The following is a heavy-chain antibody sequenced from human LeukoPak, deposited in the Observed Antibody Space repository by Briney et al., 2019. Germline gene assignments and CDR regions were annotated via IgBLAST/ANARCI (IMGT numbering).Heavy chain of an antibody. V-gene: IGHV3-48*02. CDR1: GFTFSSYS. Sequence: GGSLRLSCAAPGFTFSSYSMNWVRQAPGKGLEWVSYISSSSSTIYYADSVKGRFTISRDNAKNSLYLQMNSLRDEDTAVYYCARVRRYYGSETYFDYWGQGTLVTVSS. CDR3: ARVRRYYGSETYFDY. CDR2: ISSSSSTI. J-gene: IGHJ4*02. D-gene: IGHD3-10*01.